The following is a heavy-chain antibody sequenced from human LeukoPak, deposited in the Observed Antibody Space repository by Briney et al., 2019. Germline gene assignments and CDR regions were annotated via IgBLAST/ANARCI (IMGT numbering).Heavy chain of an antibody. CDR3: AKHGPSPSSWFGPSDY. V-gene: IGHV3-23*01. CDR1: GFTFSSYA. J-gene: IGHJ4*02. Sequence: GGSLRLSCAASGFTFSSYAMSWVRQAPGKGLEWVSAISGSGGSTYYADSVKGRFTISRDNSKNTLYLQMNSLRAEDTAVYYCAKHGPSPSSWFGPSDYWGQGTLVTVSS. CDR2: ISGSGGST. D-gene: IGHD6-13*01.